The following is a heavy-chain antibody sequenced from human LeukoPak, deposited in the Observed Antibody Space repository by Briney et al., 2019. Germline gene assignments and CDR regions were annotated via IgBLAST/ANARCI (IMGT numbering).Heavy chain of an antibody. J-gene: IGHJ4*02. CDR3: ARTNLGSGWRFDY. Sequence: GGSLRLSCAASGFTFSNYAMTRVRQAPGKGLEWVSGISDSGGTTNYADSVKGRFTISRDNAKNSLYLQMNSLRAEDTAVYYCARTNLGSGWRFDYWGQGTLVTVSS. CDR2: ISDSGGTT. CDR1: GFTFSNYA. D-gene: IGHD6-19*01. V-gene: IGHV3-23*01.